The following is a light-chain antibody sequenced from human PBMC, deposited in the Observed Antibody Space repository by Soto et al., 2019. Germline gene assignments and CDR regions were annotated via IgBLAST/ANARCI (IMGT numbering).Light chain of an antibody. V-gene: IGKV1-5*03. J-gene: IGKJ2*01. CDR3: QHYDIYPYT. CDR2: QAS. Sequence: DIQMTQSPSTLSASVGDRVTITCRARQSISTWLAWYQQRPGKAPKLLIYQASSLHTGVPSRFSGRRSGTELTLTISSLQPDDFATYYCQHYDIYPYTFGQGTKLEI. CDR1: QSISTW.